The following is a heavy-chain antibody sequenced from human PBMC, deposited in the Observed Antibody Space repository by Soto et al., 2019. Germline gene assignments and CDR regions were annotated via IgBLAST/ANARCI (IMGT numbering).Heavy chain of an antibody. D-gene: IGHD2-15*01. CDR1: GCTFSSYA. Sequence: SVKVACKASGCTFSSYAISWVRQAPGQGLEWMGGIIPIFGTANYAQKFQGRVTITADESTSTAYMELSSLRSEDTAVYYCARDGPPQYCSGGSCYYFRDFEHWGQGPLVTVSS. CDR3: ARDGPPQYCSGGSCYYFRDFEH. CDR2: IIPIFGTA. V-gene: IGHV1-69*13. J-gene: IGHJ1*01.